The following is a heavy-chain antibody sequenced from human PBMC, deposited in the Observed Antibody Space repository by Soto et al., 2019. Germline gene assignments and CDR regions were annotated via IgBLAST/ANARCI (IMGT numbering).Heavy chain of an antibody. D-gene: IGHD6-19*01. J-gene: IGHJ4*02. CDR1: GYTFTSYD. CDR2: MNPNSGST. V-gene: IGHV1-8*01. CDR3: ARGRGWYDGIDF. Sequence: GASVKVSCKASGYTFTSYDINWVRQATGQGLEWMGWMNPNSGSTGYAQKFQGRVTMTRDTSISTAYMELSSVRSEDTAVYYCARGRGWYDGIDFWGQGTLVTVSS.